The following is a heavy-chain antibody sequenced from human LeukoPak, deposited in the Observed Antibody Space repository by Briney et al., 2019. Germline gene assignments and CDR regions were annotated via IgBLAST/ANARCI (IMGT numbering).Heavy chain of an antibody. Sequence: PSETLSLTCTVSGGSISNYYWSWIRQPPGKGLEWIGYIYYSGSTNYNPSLKSRVTISVDTSKNQFSLKLSSVTAADTAVYHCARASSGQRRDGYNYYHYYYMDVWGKGTTVTVSS. D-gene: IGHD5-24*01. CDR3: ARASSGQRRDGYNYYHYYYMDV. V-gene: IGHV4-59*01. CDR1: GGSISNYY. J-gene: IGHJ6*03. CDR2: IYYSGST.